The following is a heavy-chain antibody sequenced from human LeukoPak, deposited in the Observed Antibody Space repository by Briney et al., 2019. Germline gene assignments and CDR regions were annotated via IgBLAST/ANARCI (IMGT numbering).Heavy chain of an antibody. CDR2: ISSNGGST. V-gene: IGHV3-64*01. D-gene: IGHD6-6*01. J-gene: IGHJ6*03. Sequence: GGSLRLSCAASGFTFSSYAMHWVRQAPGKGLEYVSAISSNGGSTYYANSVKGRFTISRDNSKNTLYLQMGSLRAEDMAVYYCARDRSSSSRPYYYYYYMDVWGKGTTVTVSS. CDR3: ARDRSSSSRPYYYYYYMDV. CDR1: GFTFSSYA.